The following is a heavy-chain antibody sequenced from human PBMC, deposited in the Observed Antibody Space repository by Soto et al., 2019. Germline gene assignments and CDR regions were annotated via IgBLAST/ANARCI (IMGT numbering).Heavy chain of an antibody. CDR1: GGGNLRDYR. Sequence: QVQLVQSGAEVKEPGSSVKVSCKASGGGNLRDYRTTWVRRAPGQGLEWMGGIIPKLGAANYVQNFQGRVTVTADESTNTVYMELRSLRSDDTAFYYCARGGAGYKFGAVYLCQGTPVTVSS. CDR2: IIPKLGAA. CDR3: ARGGAGYKFGAVY. V-gene: IGHV1-69*01. D-gene: IGHD5-12*01. J-gene: IGHJ4*02.